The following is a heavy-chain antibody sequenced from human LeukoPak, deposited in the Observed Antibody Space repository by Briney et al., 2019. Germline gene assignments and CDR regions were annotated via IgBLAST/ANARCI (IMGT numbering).Heavy chain of an antibody. D-gene: IGHD2-2*02. CDR1: GFTFSSYA. CDR2: ISYDGSNK. Sequence: GRSLRLSCAASGFTFSSYAMHWVRQAPGKGLEWVAVISYDGSNKYYADSVKGRFTISRDNSKNTLYLQMNSLRAEDTAVYYCASGYCSSTSCYSLAEDFDYWGQGTLVTVSS. V-gene: IGHV3-30-3*01. CDR3: ASGYCSSTSCYSLAEDFDY. J-gene: IGHJ4*02.